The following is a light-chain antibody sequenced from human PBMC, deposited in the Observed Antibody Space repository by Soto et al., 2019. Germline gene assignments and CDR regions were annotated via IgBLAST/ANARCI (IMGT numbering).Light chain of an antibody. Sequence: QSVLTQPPSASGTPGQRVTISCSGSSSNIGSNYVYWYQQLPGTAPKLLIYRNNQRPSGVPDRFSGSKSGTSASLAISGLRSEDEADYYCAAWDACLSGLFGGVTKLTVL. CDR3: AAWDACLSGL. CDR1: SSNIGSNY. CDR2: RNN. V-gene: IGLV1-47*01. J-gene: IGLJ2*01.